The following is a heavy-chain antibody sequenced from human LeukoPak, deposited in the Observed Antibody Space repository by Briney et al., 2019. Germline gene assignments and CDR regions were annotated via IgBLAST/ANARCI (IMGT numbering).Heavy chain of an antibody. V-gene: IGHV3-9*01. CDR3: AKDIGYCSSTSCYALDY. D-gene: IGHD2-2*01. CDR1: GLTFADYA. CDR2: ISWNSGSI. Sequence: GGSLRLSCAASGLTFADYAMHWVRQTPGKGLEWVSGISWNSGSIGYADSVKGRFTISRDNAKNSLYLQMNSLRAEDTALYYCAKDIGYCSSTSCYALDYWGQGTLVTVSS. J-gene: IGHJ4*02.